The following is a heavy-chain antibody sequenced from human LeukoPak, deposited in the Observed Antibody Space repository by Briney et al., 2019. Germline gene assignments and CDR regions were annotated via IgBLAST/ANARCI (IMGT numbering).Heavy chain of an antibody. CDR2: IKQDGSEK. Sequence: PGGSLRLSCAASGFTFSSYWMSWVRQAPGKGLKWVANIKQDGSEKYYVDSVKGRFTISRDNAKNSLYLQMNSLRAEDTAVYYCARPVVTAILDDWGQGTLVTVSS. CDR1: GFTFSSYW. J-gene: IGHJ4*02. V-gene: IGHV3-7*01. CDR3: ARPVVTAILDD. D-gene: IGHD2-21*02.